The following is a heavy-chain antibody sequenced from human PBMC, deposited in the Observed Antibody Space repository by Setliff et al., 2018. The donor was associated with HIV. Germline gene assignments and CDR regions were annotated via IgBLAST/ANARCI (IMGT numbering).Heavy chain of an antibody. CDR3: AREDRSGWSYDRFYYFGLDV. CDR2: ISDSGDA. CDR1: GDSISNGLH. Sequence: SETLSLTCTVSGDSISNGLHWGWIRQPPGTGLEWIGTISDSGDAHYSPSLKSRVTILVDTSKNQLSLKLSSVTAADTAVYYCAREDRSGWSYDRFYYFGLDVWGQGTRSPSP. V-gene: IGHV4-38-2*02. J-gene: IGHJ6*02. D-gene: IGHD6-13*01.